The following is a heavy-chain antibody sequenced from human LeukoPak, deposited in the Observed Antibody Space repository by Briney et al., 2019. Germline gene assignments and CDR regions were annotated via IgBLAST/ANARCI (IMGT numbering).Heavy chain of an antibody. D-gene: IGHD3-10*01. CDR3: ARARDYGSGKAKAFDI. CDR1: GFTFSSYW. J-gene: IGHJ3*02. Sequence: GGSLRLSCAASGFTFSSYWMSWVRQAPGKGLEWVANIKRDGSEKYYVDSVKGRFTISRDNAENSLYLQMNSLRAEDTAVYYCARARDYGSGKAKAFDIWGQGTMVTVSS. CDR2: IKRDGSEK. V-gene: IGHV3-7*05.